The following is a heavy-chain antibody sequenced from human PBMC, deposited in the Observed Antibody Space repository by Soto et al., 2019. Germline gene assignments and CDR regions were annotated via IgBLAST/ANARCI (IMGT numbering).Heavy chain of an antibody. D-gene: IGHD3-16*01. J-gene: IGHJ6*02. V-gene: IGHV3-48*02. Sequence: ESGGGLVQPGGSLRVSCAASGFTFSSYSINWVRQAPGKGLEWVSYISGSSTIYYADSVKGRFTISRDNAKNSLYLQMNSLRDEDTAVYYCARVGLGLFGMDVWGQGTTVTVS. CDR2: ISGSSTI. CDR3: ARVGLGLFGMDV. CDR1: GFTFSSYS.